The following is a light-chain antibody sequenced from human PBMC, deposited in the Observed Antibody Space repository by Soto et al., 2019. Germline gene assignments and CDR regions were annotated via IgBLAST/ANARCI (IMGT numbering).Light chain of an antibody. J-gene: IGKJ4*01. V-gene: IGKV2-28*01. CDR3: MQALHTPLT. Sequence: DIVMTQSPLSLPVTPGEPASISCRSSQSLLHSNGYNYLDWYLQKPGQSPQLLIYLGSNRASGVPDRFSGSGSGTDFTLKISRVEAEDVGVYYCMQALHTPLTLGGWTKVDIK. CDR2: LGS. CDR1: QSLLHSNGYNY.